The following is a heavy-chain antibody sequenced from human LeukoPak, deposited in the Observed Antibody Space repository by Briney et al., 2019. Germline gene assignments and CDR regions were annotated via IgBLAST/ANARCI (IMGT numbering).Heavy chain of an antibody. J-gene: IGHJ4*02. CDR3: IWAAAGTPFDY. Sequence: ASVKVSCKTSGYTFTAYYMYWLRQAPGQGLECMGWIYPNSGATGYAQNFQGRVTMTRDTSVSTIYMELSRLRSDDTAVYYCIWAAAGTPFDYWGQGTLVTVSS. CDR1: GYTFTAYY. CDR2: IYPNSGAT. V-gene: IGHV1-2*02. D-gene: IGHD6-13*01.